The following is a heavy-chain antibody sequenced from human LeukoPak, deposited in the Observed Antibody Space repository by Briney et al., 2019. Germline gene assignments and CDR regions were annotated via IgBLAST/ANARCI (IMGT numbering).Heavy chain of an antibody. Sequence: PGGSLRLSCAASGFTFSSYGMHWVRQAPGKGLEWVAVIWYDESNKYYADSVKGRFTISRDNSKNTLYLQMNSLRAEDTAVYYCARDLTPRLYYFDYWGQGTLVTVSS. CDR1: GFTFSSYG. J-gene: IGHJ4*02. V-gene: IGHV3-33*01. CDR2: IWYDESNK. D-gene: IGHD2/OR15-2a*01. CDR3: ARDLTPRLYYFDY.